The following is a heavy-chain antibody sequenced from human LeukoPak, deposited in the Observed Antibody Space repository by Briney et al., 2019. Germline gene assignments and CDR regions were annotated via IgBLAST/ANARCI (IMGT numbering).Heavy chain of an antibody. D-gene: IGHD1-26*01. J-gene: IGHJ4*02. V-gene: IGHV1-46*01. Sequence: ASVKVSCKASGYTFTSYYVHWVRQAPGQGLEWMGIINPSGGSTSYAQKFQGRVTMTTDTSTSTAYMELRSLRSDDTAVYYCAREEPYSGSFFDYWGQGTLVTVSS. CDR1: GYTFTSYY. CDR3: AREEPYSGSFFDY. CDR2: INPSGGST.